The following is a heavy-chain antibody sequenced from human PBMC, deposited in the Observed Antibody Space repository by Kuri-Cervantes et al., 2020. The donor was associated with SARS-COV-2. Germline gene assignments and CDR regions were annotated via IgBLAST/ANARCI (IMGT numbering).Heavy chain of an antibody. CDR3: AREGELGYFDY. Sequence: GGSLRLSCAASGFTFDDYTMHWVRQAPGKGLEWVSLISWDGGSTYYADSVKGRFTISRDNSKNSLYLQMNSLRTEDTALYYCAREGELGYFDYWGQGTLVTVSS. D-gene: IGHD7-27*01. V-gene: IGHV3-43*01. J-gene: IGHJ4*02. CDR1: GFTFDDYT. CDR2: ISWDGGST.